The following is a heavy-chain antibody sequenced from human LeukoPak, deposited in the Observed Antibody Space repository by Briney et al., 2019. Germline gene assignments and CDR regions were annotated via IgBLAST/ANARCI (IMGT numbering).Heavy chain of an antibody. J-gene: IGHJ6*03. D-gene: IGHD3-16*02. V-gene: IGHV1-69*04. Sequence: SVKVSCKASGGTFSSYAISWVRQAPGQGLEWRGRIIPILGIANYAQKFQGRVTITADKSTSTAYMELSSPRSEDTAVYYCARTMITFGGVIVINYYYYMDVWGKGTTVTVSS. CDR2: IIPILGIA. CDR1: GGTFSSYA. CDR3: ARTMITFGGVIVINYYYYMDV.